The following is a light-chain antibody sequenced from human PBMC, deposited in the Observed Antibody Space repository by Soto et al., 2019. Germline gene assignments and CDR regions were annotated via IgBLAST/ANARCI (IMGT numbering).Light chain of an antibody. V-gene: IGKV3-20*01. CDR1: QTVSSSYY. J-gene: IGKJ2*01. CDR3: QQYVTSPPGYT. Sequence: EVVLTQSPGTLSLSPGERATLSCRTSQTVSSSYYLAWYQQKPGQAPRLLIYGASNRASGVPDRFSSGWSGTDFTLTISRRGPGDFAVYYCQQYVTSPPGYTFGQGTELRIK. CDR2: GAS.